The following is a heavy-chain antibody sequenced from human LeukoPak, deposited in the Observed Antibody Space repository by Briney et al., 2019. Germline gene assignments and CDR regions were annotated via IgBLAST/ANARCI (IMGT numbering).Heavy chain of an antibody. CDR1: GFIVSSNY. V-gene: IGHV3-53*01. CDR2: LYSGGTA. J-gene: IGHJ4*02. D-gene: IGHD4-11*01. Sequence: GGSLRLSCVASGFIVSSNYMNWVRQAPGKGLEWISILYSGGTAFYADSVEGRFTISRDNSKNTLYLQMNSLRADDTAMYYCARGRQCDYWGQGTLVTVSS. CDR3: ARGRQCDY.